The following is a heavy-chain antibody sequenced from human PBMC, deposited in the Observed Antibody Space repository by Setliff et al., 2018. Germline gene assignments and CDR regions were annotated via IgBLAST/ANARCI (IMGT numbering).Heavy chain of an antibody. J-gene: IGHJ4*02. D-gene: IGHD3-22*01. V-gene: IGHV3-53*01. CDR3: ARRGYSHDSSDYNRRKVFDYFDF. Sequence: GGSLRLSCAGSGFAVSGAYMSWVRQAPGKGLEWVSIIYSSGNTAYTDSVKGRFTVSRDTSKNTVYLQMNNVTVDDTAVYFCARRGYSHDSSDYNRRKVFDYFDFWGQGAQVTVSS. CDR1: GFAVSGAY. CDR2: IYSSGNT.